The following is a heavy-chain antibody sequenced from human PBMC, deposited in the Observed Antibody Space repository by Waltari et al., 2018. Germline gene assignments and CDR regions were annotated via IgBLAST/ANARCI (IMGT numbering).Heavy chain of an antibody. V-gene: IGHV4-39*07. CDR1: GGSISSSFYY. CDR3: ARESGRDYYLDY. CDR2: IHYSGST. D-gene: IGHD3-10*01. Sequence: QLQLQESVPGLVKPSETLSLTCTVSGGSISSSFYYWGWIRQSPGQGLEWIGIIHYSGSTHYNPSLRSRVTISVDTSKNHFSLELSSVTAADTAVYYCARESGRDYYLDYWGQGTLVTVSS. J-gene: IGHJ4*02.